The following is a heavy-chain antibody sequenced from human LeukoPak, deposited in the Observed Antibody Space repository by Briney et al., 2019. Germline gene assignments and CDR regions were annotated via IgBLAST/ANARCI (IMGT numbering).Heavy chain of an antibody. J-gene: IGHJ6*03. CDR3: ARGEENYYDTSGYYYRLTYYYYMDV. D-gene: IGHD3-22*01. CDR1: GGSISGYY. V-gene: IGHV4-59*01. CDR2: IYYSGST. Sequence: SETLSLTCTVSGGSISGYYWSWMRQPPGKGLEWIGHIYYSGSTNYNPSLKSRATISADTSKNQFSLKLGSVTAADTAVYYCARGEENYYDTSGYYYRLTYYYYMDVWGKGTTVTVSS.